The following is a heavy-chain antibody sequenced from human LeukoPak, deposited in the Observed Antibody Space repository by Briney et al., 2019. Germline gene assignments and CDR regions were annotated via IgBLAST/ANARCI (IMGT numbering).Heavy chain of an antibody. D-gene: IGHD3-10*01. J-gene: IGHJ3*02. V-gene: IGHV3-33*01. CDR2: IWYDGSDK. Sequence: QTGGSLRLSCAASGFTFSSFGMHWVRQPPGKGLEWVAVIWYDGSDKYYADSVKGRFTISRDNSKNTLYLQMNSLRAEDTAVYYCARAGNGFDIWGQGTMVTVSS. CDR3: ARAGNGFDI. CDR1: GFTFSSFG.